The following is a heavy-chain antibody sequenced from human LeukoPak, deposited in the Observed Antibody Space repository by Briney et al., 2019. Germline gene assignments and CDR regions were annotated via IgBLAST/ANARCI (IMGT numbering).Heavy chain of an antibody. CDR3: TTDRYYDNSELQFQH. Sequence: GGSLRLSCAASGFTLNNAWMSWLRQAPGKGLEWLGRIKRETDGGTIDYAAPVKGRFTISRDDSRNTLYLQMDSLKIEDTAVYYCTTDRYYDNSELQFQHWGQGTLVTVSS. J-gene: IGHJ1*01. CDR1: GFTLNNAW. V-gene: IGHV3-15*01. D-gene: IGHD3-22*01. CDR2: IKRETDGGTI.